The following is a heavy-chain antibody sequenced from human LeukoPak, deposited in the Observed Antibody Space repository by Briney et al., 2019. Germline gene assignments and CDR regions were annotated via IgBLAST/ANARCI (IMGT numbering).Heavy chain of an antibody. CDR3: ARRHHFGFLDS. CDR1: GVMFPSYW. V-gene: IGHV3-7*04. Sequence: QTGGSLRLSCAASGVMFPSYWMTWVRQAPGKGLEWVASIKQDGSEKYYVDSVKGRFTISRDNAKNSVYLQTNSLRAQDTAVYYCARRHHFGFLDSWGQGTLLTVSP. D-gene: IGHD3-10*01. J-gene: IGHJ4*02. CDR2: IKQDGSEK.